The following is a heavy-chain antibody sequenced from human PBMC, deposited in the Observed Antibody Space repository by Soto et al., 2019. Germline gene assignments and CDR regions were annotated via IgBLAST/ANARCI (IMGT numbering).Heavy chain of an antibody. CDR3: AHTAGYCSGGSCSEPLFDY. CDR2: IYWDDDK. V-gene: IGHV2-5*02. D-gene: IGHD2-15*01. CDR1: GFSLSTSGVG. J-gene: IGHJ4*02. Sequence: QSGPTLVNPTQTLTLTCTFSGFSLSTSGVGVGWIRQPPGKALEWLALIYWDDDKRYSPSLKSRLTITKDTSKNQVVLTMTNMDPVDTATYYCAHTAGYCSGGSCSEPLFDYWGQGTLVTVSS.